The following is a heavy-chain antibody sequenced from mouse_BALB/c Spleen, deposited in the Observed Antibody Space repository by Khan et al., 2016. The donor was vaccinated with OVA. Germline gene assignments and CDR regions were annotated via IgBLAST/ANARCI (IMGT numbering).Heavy chain of an antibody. V-gene: IGHV1S132*01. D-gene: IGHD3-2*02. CDR3: AREEALYYFDY. Sequence: VQLQQSGAELVRPGTSVKLSCKTSGYIFTSYWIHWVKQRSGQGLEWIARVYPGTDNTYYNENLKDKATLTADKSSTTVYLQLSSLKSEDSAVFFCAREEALYYFDYWGQGTTLTVSS. CDR2: VYPGTDNT. CDR1: GYIFTSYW. J-gene: IGHJ2*01.